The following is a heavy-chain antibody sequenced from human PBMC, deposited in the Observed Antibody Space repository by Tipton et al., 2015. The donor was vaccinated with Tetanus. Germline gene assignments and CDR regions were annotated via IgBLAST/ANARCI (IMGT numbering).Heavy chain of an antibody. V-gene: IGHV4-59*01. D-gene: IGHD2-21*01. Sequence: TLSLTCTVSGGSITYFYWNWIRQAPGKGLEWIGNIYSTGTTSYNPSLRSRVTISVDTSRNQLSLKVNSVTAADTAVYYCAKDRLCGGECYSLWGRGTLVTVSS. CDR3: AKDRLCGGECYSL. CDR1: GGSITYFY. J-gene: IGHJ4*02. CDR2: IYSTGTT.